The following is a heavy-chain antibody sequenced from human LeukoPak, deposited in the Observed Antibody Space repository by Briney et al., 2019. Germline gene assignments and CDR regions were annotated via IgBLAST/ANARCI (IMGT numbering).Heavy chain of an antibody. CDR3: ARDRIVEQWFGFDY. D-gene: IGHD6-19*01. CDR2: ISYDGSNK. CDR1: GFTFSSYA. Sequence: GGSLRLSCAPSGFTFSSYAMHWVRQAPGKGLEWVAVISYDGSNKYYADSVKGRFTISRDNSKNTLYLQMNSLRAEDTAVYYCARDRIVEQWFGFDYWGQGTLVTVSS. V-gene: IGHV3-30*04. J-gene: IGHJ4*02.